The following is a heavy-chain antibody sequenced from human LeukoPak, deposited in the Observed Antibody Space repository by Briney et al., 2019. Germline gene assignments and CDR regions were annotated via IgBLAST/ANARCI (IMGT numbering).Heavy chain of an antibody. D-gene: IGHD3-22*01. Sequence: GGSLRLSCAASGFTFSSYEMHWVRQAPGKGLGWVSYISSSGSTKYYADSVKGRFTISRDDAKNSLYLQMNSLGAEDTAIYYCAREGIDSSGYSFDYWGQGTLVTVSS. V-gene: IGHV3-48*03. J-gene: IGHJ4*02. CDR3: AREGIDSSGYSFDY. CDR1: GFTFSSYE. CDR2: ISSSGSTK.